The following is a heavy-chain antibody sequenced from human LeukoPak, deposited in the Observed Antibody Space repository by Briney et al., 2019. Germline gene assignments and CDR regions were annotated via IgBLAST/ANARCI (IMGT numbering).Heavy chain of an antibody. J-gene: IGHJ4*02. CDR3: ARAGYSNEGYSGYGHEDY. Sequence: SETLSLTCTVSGGSISSGDYYWSWIRQPPGKGLEWIGYIYYSGSTNNNPSLKSRVTISVDTSKNQFSLKLSSVTAADTAVYYCARAGYSNEGYSGYGHEDYWGQGTLVTVSS. CDR1: GGSISSGDYY. CDR2: IYYSGST. D-gene: IGHD5-12*01. V-gene: IGHV4-61*08.